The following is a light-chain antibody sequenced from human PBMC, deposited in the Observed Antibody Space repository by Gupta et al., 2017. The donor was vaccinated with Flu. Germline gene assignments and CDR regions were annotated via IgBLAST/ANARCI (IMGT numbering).Light chain of an antibody. CDR2: LNSDGRY. CDR1: SGHSSNA. CDR3: QTWGSGIHVV. Sequence: TQSPSASASLGASVRLTCTLSSGHSSNAIAWHQQQPEKGPRFLMKLNSDGRYTKGDGIPDRFSGSSSGAERYLTISSLQSEDEADYYCQTWGSGIHVVFGGGTKLTVL. V-gene: IGLV4-69*01. J-gene: IGLJ3*02.